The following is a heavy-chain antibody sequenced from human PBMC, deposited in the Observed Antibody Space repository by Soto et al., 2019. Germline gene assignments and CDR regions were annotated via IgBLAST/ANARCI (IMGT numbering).Heavy chain of an antibody. CDR2: MNPNSGNT. Sequence: GASVKVSCKASGYTFTSYDTNWVRQAPGQGLEWMGWMNPNSGNTGYAQKFQGRVTMTRNTSISTAYMELSSLRSEDTAVYYCASLTTAPRGNWFDPWGQGTLVTVSS. CDR3: ASLTTAPRGNWFDP. CDR1: GYTFTSYD. V-gene: IGHV1-8*01. J-gene: IGHJ5*02. D-gene: IGHD4-17*01.